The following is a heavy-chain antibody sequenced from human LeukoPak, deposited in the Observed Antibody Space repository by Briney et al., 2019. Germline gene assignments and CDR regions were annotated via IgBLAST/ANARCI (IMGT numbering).Heavy chain of an antibody. CDR3: ARGPYYDFWSGYYSYFDY. V-gene: IGHV4-30-2*01. CDR1: GGSISSGGYS. Sequence: SETLSLTCAVSGGSISSGGYSWSWIRQPPGKGLEWIGYIYHGGSTYYNPSLKSRVTISVDRSKNQFSLKLSSVTAADTAVYYCARGPYYDFWSGYYSYFDYWGQGTLVTVSS. CDR2: IYHGGST. J-gene: IGHJ4*02. D-gene: IGHD3-3*01.